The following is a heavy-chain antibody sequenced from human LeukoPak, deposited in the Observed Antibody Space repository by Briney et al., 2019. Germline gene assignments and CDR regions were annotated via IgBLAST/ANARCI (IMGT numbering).Heavy chain of an antibody. D-gene: IGHD4-23*01. J-gene: IGHJ4*02. CDR3: THSALSVITPGGDY. V-gene: IGHV2-5*02. CDR2: IYWDYDK. Sequence: GPTLVNPTQTLTPSWIFSGFSLSTSGGGVGWVRQPPVKVVEWLAIIYWDYDKRFSPHLKSRLTITKDTSKHQVVLTMTTMDPVDTATYYCTHSALSVITPGGDYWGQGTLVTVSS. CDR1: GFSLSTSGGG.